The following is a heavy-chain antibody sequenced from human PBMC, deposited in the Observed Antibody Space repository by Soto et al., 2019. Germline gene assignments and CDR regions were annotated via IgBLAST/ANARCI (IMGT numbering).Heavy chain of an antibody. CDR1: GGSFSGYY. J-gene: IGHJ6*03. CDR2: INHSGST. V-gene: IGHV4-34*01. D-gene: IGHD6-6*01. Sequence: SETLSLTCAVYGGSFSGYYWSWIRQPPGKGLEWVGEINHSGSTNYNPSLKSRVTISVDTSKNQFSLKLSSVTAADTAVYYCASVGLAARPYYYYYMDVWGKGTTVTVSS. CDR3: ASVGLAARPYYYYYMDV.